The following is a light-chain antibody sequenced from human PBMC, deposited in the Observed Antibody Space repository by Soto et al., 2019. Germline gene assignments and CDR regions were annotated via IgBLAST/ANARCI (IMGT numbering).Light chain of an antibody. Sequence: QSALAQPASVSGSPGQSITISCTGTNSDVGGYDRVSWYQHHPGKAPKLLIFEVYNRPSGISDRFSGSKSGDTASLTISGLQAEDEADYYCSSYAGRRNVFGTGIKVTVL. V-gene: IGLV2-14*01. CDR3: SSYAGRRNV. CDR1: NSDVGGYDR. J-gene: IGLJ1*01. CDR2: EVY.